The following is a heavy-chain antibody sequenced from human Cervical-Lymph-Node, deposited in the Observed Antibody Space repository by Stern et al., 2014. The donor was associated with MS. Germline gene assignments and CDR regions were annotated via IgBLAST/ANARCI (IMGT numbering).Heavy chain of an antibody. CDR1: GFTFSDYS. D-gene: IGHD2-2*01. CDR3: ASTLHGGLYNWFDP. CDR2: IANSGASM. Sequence: EVQLVQSGGGLVTPGGSLRLSCAASGFTFSDYSMNWVRQAPGKGLEWVSSIANSGASMYYGDSVKGRFTISRDNAKNTLYLQIDSLSAEDTATYFCASTLHGGLYNWFDPWGQGTLVTVSS. J-gene: IGHJ5*02. V-gene: IGHV3-21*01.